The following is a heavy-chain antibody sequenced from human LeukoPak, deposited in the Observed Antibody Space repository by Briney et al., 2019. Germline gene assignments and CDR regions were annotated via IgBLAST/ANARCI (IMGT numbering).Heavy chain of an antibody. Sequence: SETLSLTCAVSGGSFSGYYWSWIRQPPGKGLEWIGEINHSGSTNYNPSLKSRVTISADTSKNQFSLKLSSVTSADTAVYYCGSCGLDDFDIWGQGTMVTVSS. CDR1: GGSFSGYY. V-gene: IGHV4-34*01. CDR3: GSCGLDDFDI. CDR2: INHSGST. D-gene: IGHD2-15*01. J-gene: IGHJ3*02.